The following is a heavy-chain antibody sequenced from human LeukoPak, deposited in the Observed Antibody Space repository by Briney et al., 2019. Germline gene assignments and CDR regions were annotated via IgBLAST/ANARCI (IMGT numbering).Heavy chain of an antibody. V-gene: IGHV3-23*01. J-gene: IGHJ6*03. Sequence: PGGSLRLSCAASGFTFVTCAMGWVRQAPGKGLEWVSTISGSGGGTYYADSVKGRFTISRDNSKNTLYLQMNSLRAEDTAVYYCAKHKGAGSRYSYSMDVWGKGATVTVSS. D-gene: IGHD6-13*01. CDR2: ISGSGGGT. CDR3: AKHKGAGSRYSYSMDV. CDR1: GFTFVTCA.